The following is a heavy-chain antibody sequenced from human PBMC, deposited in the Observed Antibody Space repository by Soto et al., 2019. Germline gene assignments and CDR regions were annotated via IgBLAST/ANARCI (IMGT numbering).Heavy chain of an antibody. V-gene: IGHV4-31*03. CDR3: ARTVVAGTGTWFDP. CDR2: IYYTGST. J-gene: IGHJ5*02. Sequence: QVQLQESGPGLVKPSQTLSLTCTVSGGSITTDGDYWSWIRQHPGKGLEWIGYIYYTGSTYYNPSLRSRVTMSVDTSKNQFSLMVSSVTAADTAVYYCARTVVAGTGTWFDPWGQGTLVTVSS. CDR1: GGSITTDGDY. D-gene: IGHD6-19*01.